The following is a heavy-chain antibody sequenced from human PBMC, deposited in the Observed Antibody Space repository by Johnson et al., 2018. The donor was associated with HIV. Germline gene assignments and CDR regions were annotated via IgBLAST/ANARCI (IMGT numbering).Heavy chain of an antibody. CDR3: ARDTPGGGHTVDDAFDI. Sequence: QVQLVESGGGVVQPGRSLRLSCAASGFTFSSYGMHWVRQAPGNGLEWVAVISYDGSNKYFADSVKGRFIISRDNSKNSLYQQMNSLRAEDTAVHYCARDTPGGGHTVDDAFDIWGQGTMVTVSS. CDR1: GFTFSSYG. V-gene: IGHV3-30*03. J-gene: IGHJ3*02. CDR2: ISYDGSNK. D-gene: IGHD3-16*01.